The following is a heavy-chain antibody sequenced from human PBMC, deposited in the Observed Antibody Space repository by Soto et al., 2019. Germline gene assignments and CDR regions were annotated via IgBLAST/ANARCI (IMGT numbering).Heavy chain of an antibody. D-gene: IGHD3-10*01. J-gene: IGHJ6*02. CDR1: GGTFSSYA. CDR3: ATMKGGSQYYYYGMDV. Sequence: QVQLVQSGAEVKKPGSSVKVSCKASGGTFSSYAISWVRQAPGQGLEWMGGIIPMFGTADYAQKFQGRVTIPAEESTSTAYMELSSLRSDDTAVYYCATMKGGSQYYYYGMDVWGQGTTVTVSS. CDR2: IIPMFGTA. V-gene: IGHV1-69*12.